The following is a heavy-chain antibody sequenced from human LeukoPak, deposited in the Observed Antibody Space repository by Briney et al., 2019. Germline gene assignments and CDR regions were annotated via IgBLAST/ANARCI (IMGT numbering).Heavy chain of an antibody. Sequence: GGSLRLSCAASGFTFSSYSMNWVRQAPGKGLEWVSSISSSSSYIYYADSVKGRFTISRDNAKNSLYLQVNSLRAEDTAVYYCAREMGAGYYYYYGMDVWGKGTTVTVSS. CDR2: ISSSSSYI. V-gene: IGHV3-21*01. D-gene: IGHD4/OR15-4a*01. CDR3: AREMGAGYYYYYGMDV. J-gene: IGHJ6*04. CDR1: GFTFSSYS.